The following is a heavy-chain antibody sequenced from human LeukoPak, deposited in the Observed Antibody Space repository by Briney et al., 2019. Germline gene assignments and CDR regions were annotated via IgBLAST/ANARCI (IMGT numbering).Heavy chain of an antibody. J-gene: IGHJ3*02. CDR1: GYTFTDYY. V-gene: IGHV1-46*01. Sequence: ASVKVSCKASGYTFTDYYMHWVRQAPGQGLEWMGIINPSGGSTSYAQKFQGRVTMTRDMSTSTVYMELSSLRSEDTAVYYCARSRGSYSPRGGASDIWGQGTMVTVSS. D-gene: IGHD1-26*01. CDR3: ARSRGSYSPRGGASDI. CDR2: INPSGGST.